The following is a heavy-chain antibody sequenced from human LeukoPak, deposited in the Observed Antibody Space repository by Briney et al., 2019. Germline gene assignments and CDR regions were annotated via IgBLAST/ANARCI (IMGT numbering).Heavy chain of an antibody. V-gene: IGHV1-2*02. D-gene: IGHD5-18*01. CDR3: AGRPDTAIVAIFDY. J-gene: IGHJ4*02. Sequence: ASVKVSCKASGYTFTGYYLHWVRQAPGQGLEWMGWINPSSGGTNYAQKFQGRVTMTGDTSINTAYMELSRLSSDDTAIYFCAGRPDTAIVAIFDYWGQGTLVTVSS. CDR2: INPSSGGT. CDR1: GYTFTGYY.